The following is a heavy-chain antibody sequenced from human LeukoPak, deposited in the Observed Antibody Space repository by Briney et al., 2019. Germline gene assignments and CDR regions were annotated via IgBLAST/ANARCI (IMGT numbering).Heavy chain of an antibody. J-gene: IGHJ4*02. CDR2: IIPILGIA. V-gene: IGHV1-69*04. CDR1: GGTFSSYA. Sequence: SVKVSCKASGGTFSSYAISWVRQAPGQGLEWMGRIIPILGIANYAQKFQGRVTITADKSTSTAYMELRSLRSDDTAVYYCARDLGEDTTMIFFDFWGQGTLVTVSS. CDR3: ARDLGEDTTMIFFDF. D-gene: IGHD5-18*01.